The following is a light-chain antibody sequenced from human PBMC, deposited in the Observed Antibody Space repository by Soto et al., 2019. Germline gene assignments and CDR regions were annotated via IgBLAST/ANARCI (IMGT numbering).Light chain of an antibody. CDR3: SSYAGSNNFGVYV. CDR1: SSDVGGYNY. J-gene: IGLJ1*01. Sequence: QLVLTQPPSASGSPGQSVTISCTGTSSDVGGYNYVSWYQQHPGKAPKLMIYEVSKRPSGVPDRFSGSKSGNTASLTVSGLQAEDEADYYCSSYAGSNNFGVYVFGTGTKLTVL. V-gene: IGLV2-8*01. CDR2: EVS.